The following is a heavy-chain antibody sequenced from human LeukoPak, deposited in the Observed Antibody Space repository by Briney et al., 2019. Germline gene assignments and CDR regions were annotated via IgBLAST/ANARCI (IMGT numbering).Heavy chain of an antibody. CDR2: ISGSTIST. V-gene: IGHV3-23*01. J-gene: IGHJ4*02. Sequence: PGGSLRLSCAASGFTSINYAMSWVRQAPGKGLEWVSAISGSTISTYYADSVKGRFTISRDNSKNTLYLQMYSLRAEDTALYYCARIKDASVGYYLDYWGQGILVTVSS. CDR1: GFTSINYA. D-gene: IGHD5/OR15-5a*01. CDR3: ARIKDASVGYYLDY.